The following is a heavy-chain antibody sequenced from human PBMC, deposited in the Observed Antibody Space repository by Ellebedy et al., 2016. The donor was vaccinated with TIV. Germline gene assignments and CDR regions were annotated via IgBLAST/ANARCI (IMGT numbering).Heavy chain of an antibody. D-gene: IGHD3-10*01. CDR3: VKDGLIIHPSAMFRIFDS. CDR1: GFNFRNFS. J-gene: IGHJ4*02. V-gene: IGHV3-30*02. Sequence: PGGSLRLSCAASGFNFRNFSMHWVRQAPGKGLEWVAFLHSDENNKFYADSVKGRFTVSRDTSNNTLYLQMDGLRPEDTALYYCVKDGLIIHPSAMFRIFDSWGQGTLVTVSS. CDR2: LHSDENNK.